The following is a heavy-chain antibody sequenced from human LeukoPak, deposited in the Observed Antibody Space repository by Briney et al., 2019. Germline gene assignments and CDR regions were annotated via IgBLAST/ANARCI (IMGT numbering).Heavy chain of an antibody. CDR2: IRSKAYGGTT. V-gene: IGHV3-49*04. Sequence: GGSLRLSCTASGFTFGDYATSWVRQAPGKGLEWVGFIRSKAYGGTTEYAASVKCRFTISTDDSKSIAYLQMNSLKTEDTAVYYCTRSGYLKSGWFDPWGQGTLVTVSS. CDR1: GFTFGDYA. CDR3: TRSGYLKSGWFDP. D-gene: IGHD5-12*01. J-gene: IGHJ5*02.